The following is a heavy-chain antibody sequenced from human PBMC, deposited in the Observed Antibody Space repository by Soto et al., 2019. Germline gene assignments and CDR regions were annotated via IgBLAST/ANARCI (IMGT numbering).Heavy chain of an antibody. D-gene: IGHD6-19*01. J-gene: IGHJ4*02. CDR3: ARQHPLHRRAWYI. Sequence: GESLKISCKASGYSFTGFWIGWVRQMPGKGLEWMGSIYPRDADTIYSPSFQGHVTISVDNSISTAYLQWSTLEASDSAMYFCARQHPLHRRAWYIWGQGTLVTVSS. CDR2: IYPRDADT. V-gene: IGHV5-51*01. CDR1: GYSFTGFW.